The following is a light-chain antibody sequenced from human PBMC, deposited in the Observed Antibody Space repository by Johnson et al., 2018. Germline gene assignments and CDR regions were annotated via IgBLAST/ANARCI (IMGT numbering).Light chain of an antibody. J-gene: IGLJ1*01. CDR3: GTWDSILSAGNG. CDR2: ENN. CDR1: SSNIGNNY. Sequence: QSVLTQPPSVSAAPGQKVTISCSGSSSNIGNNYVSWYQQLPGTAPKLLIYENNKRPSGIPDRFSGSKSGTSATLGITGLQTGDEADYYCGTWDSILSAGNGFGTGTKFTVL. V-gene: IGLV1-51*02.